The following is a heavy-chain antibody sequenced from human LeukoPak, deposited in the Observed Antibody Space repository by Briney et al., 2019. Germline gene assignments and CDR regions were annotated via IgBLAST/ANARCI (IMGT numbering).Heavy chain of an antibody. CDR3: ARADYYDSSGEFDY. CDR1: RGTFSSYT. J-gene: IGHJ4*02. Sequence: ASVKVSCKASRGTFSSYTISWVRQAPGQGLEWMGRIIPILGIANYAQKFQGRVTITADKSTSTACMELSSLRSEDTAVYYCARADYYDSSGEFDYWGQGTLVTVSS. V-gene: IGHV1-69*02. D-gene: IGHD3-22*01. CDR2: IIPILGIA.